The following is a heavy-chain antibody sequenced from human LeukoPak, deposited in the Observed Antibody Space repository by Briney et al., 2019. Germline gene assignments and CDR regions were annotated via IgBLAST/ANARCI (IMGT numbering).Heavy chain of an antibody. V-gene: IGHV4-39*01. CDR2: IYYSGST. Sequence: SETLSLTCTVSGGSISSSSYYWGWIRQPPGKGREWVGSIYYSGSTYYNPSLKSRVTISVDTSKNQFSLKLSSVTAADTAVYYCASLYDYGDYEVLTYFDYWGQGTLSPSPQ. CDR1: GGSISSSSYY. D-gene: IGHD4-17*01. J-gene: IGHJ4*02. CDR3: ASLYDYGDYEVLTYFDY.